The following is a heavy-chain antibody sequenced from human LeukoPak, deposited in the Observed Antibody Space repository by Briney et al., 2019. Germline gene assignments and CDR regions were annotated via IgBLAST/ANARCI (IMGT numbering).Heavy chain of an antibody. CDR1: GYSISSGYY. CDR2: IYNSGST. CDR3: AKLFESGTYNNFFHY. Sequence: SETLSLTCTVSGYSISSGYYWGWIRQPPGKGLEWIGSIYNSGSTYYNPSLKSRVTISVDTSKNQFSLKLRCVTAADTAIYYCAKLFESGTYNNFFHYWGQGTLVTVFS. J-gene: IGHJ4*02. D-gene: IGHD3-10*01. V-gene: IGHV4-38-2*02.